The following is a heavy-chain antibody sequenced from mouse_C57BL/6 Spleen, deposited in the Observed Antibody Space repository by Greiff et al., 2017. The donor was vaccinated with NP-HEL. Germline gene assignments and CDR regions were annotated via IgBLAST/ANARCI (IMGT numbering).Heavy chain of an antibody. V-gene: IGHV1-63*01. CDR1: GYTFTNYW. CDR2: IYPGGGYT. Sequence: VQLQQSGAELVRPGTSVKMSCKASGYTFTNYWIGWAKQRPGHGLEWIGDIYPGGGYTNYNEKFKGKATLTADKSSSTAYMQCSSLTSEDSAIYYCARRGSSGYGYWGQGTTLTVSS. J-gene: IGHJ2*01. CDR3: ARRGSSGYGY. D-gene: IGHD3-2*02.